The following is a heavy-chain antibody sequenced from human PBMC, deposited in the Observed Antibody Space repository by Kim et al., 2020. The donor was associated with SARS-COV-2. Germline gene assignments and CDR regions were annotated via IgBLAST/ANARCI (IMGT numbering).Heavy chain of an antibody. CDR1: GYSISSGYY. CDR2: IYHSGST. Sequence: SETLSLTCTVSGYSISSGYYWGWIRQPPGKGLEWIGSIYHSGSTYYNSSLKSRVTISVDTSKNQFSLKLSSMTAADTAVYYCASDVMDFDYWGQGNLVTVSS. CDR3: ASDVMDFDY. D-gene: IGHD3-16*01. J-gene: IGHJ4*02. V-gene: IGHV4-38-2*02.